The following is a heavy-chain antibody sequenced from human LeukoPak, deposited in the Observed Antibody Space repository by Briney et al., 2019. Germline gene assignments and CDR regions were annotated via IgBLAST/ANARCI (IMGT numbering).Heavy chain of an antibody. CDR2: IYPDDSNT. Sequence: GESLKFSCESSGYSFTSYWICWVRQMPGKSLEWMGIIYPDDSNTRYSPSLQGQVTISADKSINPAYLQWSNLKASDSAMYYCVQCGGDCYTSSPWGRGPGVTVS. J-gene: IGHJ5*02. CDR1: GYSFTSYW. V-gene: IGHV5-51*01. CDR3: VQCGGDCYTSSP. D-gene: IGHD2-21*02.